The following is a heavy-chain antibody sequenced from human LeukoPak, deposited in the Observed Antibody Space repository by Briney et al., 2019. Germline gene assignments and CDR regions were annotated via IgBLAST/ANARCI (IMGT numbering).Heavy chain of an antibody. CDR2: IYTSGST. J-gene: IGHJ4*02. D-gene: IGHD3-10*01. CDR1: GGSISSGSYY. V-gene: IGHV4-61*02. Sequence: SETLSLTCTVSGGSISSGSYYWSWIRQPAGKGLEWIGRIYTSGSTNYNPSLKSRVTISVDTSKNQFSLKLSSVTAADTAVYYCARIYVGLGSGSYTLDYWGQGTLVTVSS. CDR3: ARIYVGLGSGSYTLDY.